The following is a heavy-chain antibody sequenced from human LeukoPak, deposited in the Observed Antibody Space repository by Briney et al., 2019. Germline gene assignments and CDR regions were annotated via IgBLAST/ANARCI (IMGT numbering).Heavy chain of an antibody. J-gene: IGHJ4*02. CDR2: IYYSGST. Sequence: SETLSLTCAVYGGSFSGYYWSWIRQPPGKGLEWIGYIYYSGSTNYNPSLKSRVTISVDTSKNQFSLKLSSVTAADTAVYYCARTPPTKLWFGELLSVYFDYWGQGTLVTVSS. CDR1: GGSFSGYY. D-gene: IGHD3-10*01. CDR3: ARTPPTKLWFGELLSVYFDY. V-gene: IGHV4-59*08.